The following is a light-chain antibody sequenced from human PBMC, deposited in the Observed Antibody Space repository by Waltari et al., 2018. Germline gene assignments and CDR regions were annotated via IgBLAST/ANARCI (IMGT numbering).Light chain of an antibody. J-gene: IGLJ2*01. V-gene: IGLV2-23*02. Sequence: QSALTQPASVSGSPGQSITISCTGTSSDVGSYNLVSWYQQHPGKAPKLMMYEVTKRPSVVSKRFSGSKSGNTASLTISGLQAEDESDYYCCSYAGASTHVVFGGGTKVTVL. CDR1: SSDVGSYNL. CDR3: CSYAGASTHVV. CDR2: EVT.